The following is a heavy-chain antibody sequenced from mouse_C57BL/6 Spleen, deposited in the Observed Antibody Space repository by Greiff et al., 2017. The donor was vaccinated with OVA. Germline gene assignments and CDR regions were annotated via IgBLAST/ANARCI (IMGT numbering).Heavy chain of an antibody. CDR3: ASGLRQYYFDY. Sequence: EVQLQQSGPELVKPGASVKISCKASGYTFTDYYMNWVKQSHGKSLEWIGDINPNNGGTSYNQKFKGKATLTVDKSSSTAYMELRSLTSEDSAVYYCASGLRQYYFDYWGQGTTLTVSS. CDR1: GYTFTDYY. CDR2: INPNNGGT. D-gene: IGHD3-1*01. J-gene: IGHJ2*01. V-gene: IGHV1-26*01.